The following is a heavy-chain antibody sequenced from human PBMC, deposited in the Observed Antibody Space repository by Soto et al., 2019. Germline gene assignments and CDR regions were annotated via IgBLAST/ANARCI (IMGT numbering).Heavy chain of an antibody. J-gene: IGHJ5*02. D-gene: IGHD6-13*01. CDR2: IIPFFGIA. Sequence: QVQLVQSGAEVKKPGSSVKVSCNASGGTFSSYTISWVRQAPGQGLEGMGCIIPFFGIANYAQNFQGRVTITAEKSTGKAYMELSSLRSEHTAVYYCARDLAAAGTGWFDPWGQGTLVTVSS. CDR3: ARDLAAAGTGWFDP. V-gene: IGHV1-69*08. CDR1: GGTFSSYT.